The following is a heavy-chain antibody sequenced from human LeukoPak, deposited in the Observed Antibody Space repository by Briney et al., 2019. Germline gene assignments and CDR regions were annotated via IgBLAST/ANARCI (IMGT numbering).Heavy chain of an antibody. CDR3: ARARPGDYGDFQFDY. CDR1: GFTFSRYA. D-gene: IGHD4-17*01. V-gene: IGHV3-23*01. J-gene: IGHJ4*02. Sequence: GGSLRLSCAASGFTFSRYAMTWVRQAPGKGLEWFSSISASGGNTYYADSVKGRFTISRDNAKNSLYLQMNSLRAEDTAVYYCARARPGDYGDFQFDYWGQGTLVTVSS. CDR2: ISASGGNT.